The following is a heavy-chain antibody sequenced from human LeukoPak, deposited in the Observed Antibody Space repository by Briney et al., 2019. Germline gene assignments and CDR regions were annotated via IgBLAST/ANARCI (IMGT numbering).Heavy chain of an antibody. V-gene: IGHV3-74*01. CDR3: ARGSHWFDL. Sequence: GGSLRLSCAASGFRLSTYWMHWVRQAPGKGLVWVSRINTDASSTTYADSVKGRFTISRDNAKNTVYLQMNSLRAEDTALYYCARGSHWFDLWGRGTQVTVSS. CDR1: GFRLSTYW. J-gene: IGHJ5*02. CDR2: INTDASST. D-gene: IGHD1-26*01.